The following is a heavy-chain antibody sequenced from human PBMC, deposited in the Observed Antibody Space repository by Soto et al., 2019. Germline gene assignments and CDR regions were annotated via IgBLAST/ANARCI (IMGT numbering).Heavy chain of an antibody. J-gene: IGHJ4*02. V-gene: IGHV4-4*02. CDR1: GDSISNHYW. CDR2: IFQTGSV. Sequence: PSETLSLTCDVSGDSISNHYWWTWVRQPPGKRLEGIGEIFQTGSVRYTPSLTGRVAMSIDKSKNQFSLKLSSVTAADTALYYGAGLIGRSKLSRLGQWGQGTLVTVSS. D-gene: IGHD6-6*01. CDR3: AGLIGRSKLSRLGQ.